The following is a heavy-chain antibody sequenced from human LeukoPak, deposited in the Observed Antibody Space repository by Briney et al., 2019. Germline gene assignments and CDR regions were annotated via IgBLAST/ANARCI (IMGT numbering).Heavy chain of an antibody. CDR1: GGSISSYY. V-gene: IGHV4-59*01. Sequence: PSETLSLTCTVSGGSISSYYWSWIRQPPGKGLEWIGYIYYSGSTNYNPPLKSRVTISVDTSKNQFSLKLSSVTAADTAVYYCARDVGIAAAGTYGWFDPWGQGTLVTVSS. CDR2: IYYSGST. CDR3: ARDVGIAAAGTYGWFDP. J-gene: IGHJ5*02. D-gene: IGHD6-13*01.